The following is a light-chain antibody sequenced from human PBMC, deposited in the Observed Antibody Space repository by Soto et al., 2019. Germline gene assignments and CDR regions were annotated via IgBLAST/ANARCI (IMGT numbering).Light chain of an antibody. V-gene: IGLV2-8*01. CDR3: SSYAGSTVV. J-gene: IGLJ2*01. CDR2: EVS. CDR1: SSDVGGYNY. Sequence: QSALTQPPSASGSPGQSVTISCTGTSSDVGGYNYVSWYQQHPGKAHKLMIYEVSKRPSGVPDRFSGSKSGNTASLTVSGLQAEDEADYYCSSYAGSTVVFGGGTKLTVL.